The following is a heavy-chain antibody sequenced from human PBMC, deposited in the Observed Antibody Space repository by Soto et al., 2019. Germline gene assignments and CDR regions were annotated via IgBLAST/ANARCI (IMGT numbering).Heavy chain of an antibody. CDR3: AMVDNYVTPTPQDA. CDR2: VIPYNGNT. Sequence: QVQLVQSGDEVRKPGSSVKVSCKASVYIFVNYGIGWVRQAPGPGLEWMGWVIPYNGNTHYASKVKGRITMTTETSTSTAYMDLGSLTPDDTAVYYCAMVDNYVTPTPQDAWGQGTTVTVSS. CDR1: VYIFVNYG. J-gene: IGHJ6*02. D-gene: IGHD3-16*01. V-gene: IGHV1-18*01.